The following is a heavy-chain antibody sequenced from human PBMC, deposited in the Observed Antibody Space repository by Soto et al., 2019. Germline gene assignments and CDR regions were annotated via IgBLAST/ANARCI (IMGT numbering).Heavy chain of an antibody. CDR2: IRNRANGYTT. D-gene: IGHD2-15*01. CDR3: ARDDVLCDGGRCYGVPLDV. Sequence: PGGSLRLSCAASGFTFSDHYMDWVRQAPGKGLEWVGRIRNRANGYTTEYAASVRGRFTISRDDSKNSLFLQMNSLKTEDTAVYYCARDDVLCDGGRCYGVPLDVWGKGTTVTVSS. J-gene: IGHJ6*04. V-gene: IGHV3-72*01. CDR1: GFTFSDHY.